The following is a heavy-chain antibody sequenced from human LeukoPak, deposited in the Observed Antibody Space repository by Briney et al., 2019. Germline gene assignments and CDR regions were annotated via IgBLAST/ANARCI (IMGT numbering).Heavy chain of an antibody. Sequence: SETLSLTCTVSGYSISNGYYWGWIRQPPGKGLEWIGSIYYSGSTYYNPSLKSRVTISVDTSKNQFSLKLSSVTAADTAVYYCARLQGSGYFGGYAFDIWGQGTMVTVSS. CDR3: ARLQGSGYFGGYAFDI. D-gene: IGHD3-22*01. CDR1: GYSISNGYY. J-gene: IGHJ3*02. V-gene: IGHV4-38-2*02. CDR2: IYYSGST.